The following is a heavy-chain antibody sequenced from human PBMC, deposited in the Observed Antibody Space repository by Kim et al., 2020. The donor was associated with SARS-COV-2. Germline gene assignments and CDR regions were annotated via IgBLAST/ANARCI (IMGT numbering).Heavy chain of an antibody. CDR3: AKQLNGLGHY. CDR2: GGST. D-gene: IGHD2-8*01. Sequence: GGSTYYVDSVEGRFTIYRDNSKNTVYLQMNSLRAEDTAVYYCAKQLNGLGHYWGQGALVTVSS. V-gene: IGHV3-66*04. J-gene: IGHJ4*02.